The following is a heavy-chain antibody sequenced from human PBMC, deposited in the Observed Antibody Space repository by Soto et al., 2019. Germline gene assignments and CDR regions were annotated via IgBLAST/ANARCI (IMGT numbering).Heavy chain of an antibody. CDR3: AKGLGGSGSPYYFDY. J-gene: IGHJ4*02. CDR2: ISGSGGST. Sequence: GGSLRLSCAASGFTFSSYAMSWVRQAPGKGLEWVSAISGSGGSTYYADSVKGRFTISRDNSKNTLYLQMNSLRAEDTAVYYCAKGLGGSGSPYYFDYWGQGTLVTVSS. D-gene: IGHD3-10*01. V-gene: IGHV3-23*01. CDR1: GFTFSSYA.